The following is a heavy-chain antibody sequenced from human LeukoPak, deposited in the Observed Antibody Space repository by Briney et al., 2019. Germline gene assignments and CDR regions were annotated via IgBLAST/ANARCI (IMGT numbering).Heavy chain of an antibody. CDR3: ARDGRGDLTWIQLWSPFDY. V-gene: IGHV3-66*02. CDR2: IYSGGST. Sequence: GGSLRLSCAASGFTVSSNYMSWVRQAPGKELEWVSVIYSGGSTYYADSVKGRFTISRDNAKNTLYLQMNSLRAEDTAVYYCARDGRGDLTWIQLWSPFDYWGQGTLVTVSS. D-gene: IGHD5-18*01. CDR1: GFTVSSNY. J-gene: IGHJ4*02.